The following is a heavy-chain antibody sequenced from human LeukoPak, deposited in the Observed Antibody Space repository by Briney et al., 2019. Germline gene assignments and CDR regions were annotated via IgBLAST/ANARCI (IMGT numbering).Heavy chain of an antibody. Sequence: GGSLRLSCAASGFTFSSYGMHWVRQAPAKGLEWVAVIWYDGSNKYYADSVKGRFTISRDNSKNTLYLQMNSLRAEDTAVYYCAADSSGYNWFDPWGQGTLVTVSS. CDR3: AADSSGYNWFDP. V-gene: IGHV3-33*01. CDR2: IWYDGSNK. J-gene: IGHJ5*02. CDR1: GFTFSSYG. D-gene: IGHD3-22*01.